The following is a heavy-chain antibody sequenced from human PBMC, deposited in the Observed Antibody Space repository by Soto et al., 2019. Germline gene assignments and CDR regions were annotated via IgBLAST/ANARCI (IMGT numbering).Heavy chain of an antibody. CDR1: GFTFSSYA. CDR2: ISGSGGST. D-gene: IGHD6-6*01. J-gene: IGHJ3*02. Sequence: EVQLLESGGGFVQPGGSLRLSCAASGFTFSSYAMSWVRQAPGKGLEWVSAISGSGGSTYYADSVKGRFTISRDISKNRLYLQMYSLRAGDTAVYYCAKVQAQLLTPFTWGYVGFDIWGHGTMVIV. CDR3: AKVQAQLLTPFTWGYVGFDI. V-gene: IGHV3-23*01.